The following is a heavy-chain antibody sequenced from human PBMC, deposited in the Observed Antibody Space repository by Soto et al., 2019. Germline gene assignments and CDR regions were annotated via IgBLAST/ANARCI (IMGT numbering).Heavy chain of an antibody. V-gene: IGHV4-31*03. J-gene: IGHJ5*02. D-gene: IGHD4-4*01. CDR2: IYYSGST. CDR3: TRGLSNPGWFDP. Sequence: QVQLQESGPGLVKPSHTLSLTCTVSGGSISSGGYYWSWIRQHPGKGLEWIGYIYYSGSTYYNPSLKSRVTISVDTSKNQFSLKLSSVTAADTAVYYCTRGLSNPGWFDPWGQGTLVTVSS. CDR1: GGSISSGGYY.